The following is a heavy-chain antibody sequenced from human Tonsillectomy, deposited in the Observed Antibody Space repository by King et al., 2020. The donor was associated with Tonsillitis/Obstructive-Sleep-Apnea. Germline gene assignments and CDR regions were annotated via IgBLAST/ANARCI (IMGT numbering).Heavy chain of an antibody. CDR2: IRSEVNYHAT. D-gene: IGHD4-23*01. V-gene: IGHV3-73*02. CDR3: TCFSINGNSDN. Sequence: DVQLVESGGGLVQPGGSLKLSCAAPGLNFNESASRWVRQAPGKGREWVGGIRSEVNYHATGYAVSVKGRFTISRVDSKRTAYLNMNRLKTEDTAVYYCTCFSINGNSDNWGQGTLVTVSS. CDR1: GLNFNESA. J-gene: IGHJ4*02.